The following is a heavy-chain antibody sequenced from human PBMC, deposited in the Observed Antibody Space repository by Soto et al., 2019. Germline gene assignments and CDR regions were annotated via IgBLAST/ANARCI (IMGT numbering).Heavy chain of an antibody. CDR3: ARGAVLTGIHYYYYMDV. J-gene: IGHJ6*03. CDR1: GCTFSSYT. V-gene: IGHV1-69*02. Sequence: SVKVSCKASGCTFSSYTISWVRQAPEQGLEWMGRIIPILGIANYAQKFQGRVTITADKSTSTAYMELSSLRSEDTAVYYCARGAVLTGIHYYYYMDVWGKGTTVTVSS. D-gene: IGHD1-20*01. CDR2: IIPILGIA.